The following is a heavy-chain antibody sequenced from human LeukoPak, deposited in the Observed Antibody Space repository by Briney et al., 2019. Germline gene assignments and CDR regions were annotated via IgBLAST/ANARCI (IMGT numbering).Heavy chain of an antibody. CDR2: IYTSGST. Sequence: SETLSLTCTVSGGSISSGSYYWSWIRQPAGKGLEWIGRIYTSGSTNYNPSLKSRVTISVDTSKNQFSLKLSSVTAADTAVYYCAREEAPYCSSTSCYHFDYWGQGTLVTVSS. D-gene: IGHD2-2*01. CDR3: AREEAPYCSSTSCYHFDY. V-gene: IGHV4-61*02. CDR1: GGSISSGSYY. J-gene: IGHJ4*02.